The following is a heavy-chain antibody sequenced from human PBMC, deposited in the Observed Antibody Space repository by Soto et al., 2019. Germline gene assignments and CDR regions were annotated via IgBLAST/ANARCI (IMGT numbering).Heavy chain of an antibody. CDR1: GFTFSSGW. V-gene: IGHV3-15*01. CDR2: IKTNSAGGTA. J-gene: IGHJ4*02. Sequence: GGSLRLSCSAFGFTFSSGWMNWVRQAPGKGLEWVGRIKTNSAGGTADYAAPVKGRFTISRDDSENTLFLQMDSLKTEDTAVYYCTTVGSAWYVAYWGRGTLVTVSS. CDR3: TTVGSAWYVAY. D-gene: IGHD6-19*01.